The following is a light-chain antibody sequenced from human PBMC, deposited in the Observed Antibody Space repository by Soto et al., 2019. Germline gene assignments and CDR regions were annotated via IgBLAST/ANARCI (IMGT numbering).Light chain of an antibody. V-gene: IGKV1-33*01. J-gene: IGKJ2*01. CDR2: DVS. CDR1: HHVNKY. CDR3: QHHDVAPYT. Sequence: DIQMTQSPSSLSASVGDRVSITCQASHHVNKYVTWYQQKPGKAPNLLIYDVSKLKTGVASRFSGNGSGTQFTLTITNLQPEDFATYYGQHHDVAPYTFGQGTRLDIK.